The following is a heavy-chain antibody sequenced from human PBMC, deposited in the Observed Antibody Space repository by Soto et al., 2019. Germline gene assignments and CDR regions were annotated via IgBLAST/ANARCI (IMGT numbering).Heavy chain of an antibody. Sequence: GASVKVSCKASGYTFTGYYMHWVRQAPGQGLEWMGWINPNSGGTNYAQKFQGWVTMTRDTSISTAYMELSRLRSDDTAVYYCARDRYSSSWESPQVYYYYGMDVWGQVTTVTVSS. CDR1: GYTFTGYY. J-gene: IGHJ6*02. CDR2: INPNSGGT. D-gene: IGHD6-13*01. CDR3: ARDRYSSSWESPQVYYYYGMDV. V-gene: IGHV1-2*04.